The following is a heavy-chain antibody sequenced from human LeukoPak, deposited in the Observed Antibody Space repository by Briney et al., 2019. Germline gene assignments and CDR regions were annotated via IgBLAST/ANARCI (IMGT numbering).Heavy chain of an antibody. J-gene: IGHJ3*02. CDR1: GFAFSSYA. CDR2: VSGSGGST. CDR3: AKDLRTISAFNI. D-gene: IGHD5-12*01. V-gene: IGHV3-23*01. Sequence: QSGGSLRLSCAASGFAFSSYAMSWIRQAPGKGLEWVSAVSGSGGSTYYADSVKDRFTISRDNSKNTLYLQMNSLRAEDTAVYYCAKDLRTISAFNIWGQGTLVTVSS.